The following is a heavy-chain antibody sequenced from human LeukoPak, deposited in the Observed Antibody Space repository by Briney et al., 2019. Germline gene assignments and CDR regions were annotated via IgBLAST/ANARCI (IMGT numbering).Heavy chain of an antibody. CDR2: IYTSGST. CDR1: GGSISSYY. Sequence: SETLSLTCTVSGGSISSYYWSWIRQPAGKGLEWIGRIYTSGSTNYNPSLKSRVTMSVDTSKNQFSLKLSSVTAADTAVYYCAGDLPTGYSYVIFDYWGQGTLVTVSS. V-gene: IGHV4-4*07. D-gene: IGHD5-18*01. J-gene: IGHJ4*02. CDR3: AGDLPTGYSYVIFDY.